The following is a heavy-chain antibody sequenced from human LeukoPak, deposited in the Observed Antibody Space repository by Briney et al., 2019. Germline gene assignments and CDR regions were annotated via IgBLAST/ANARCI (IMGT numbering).Heavy chain of an antibody. CDR3: ARHAHCSGGTCYSYYFDY. D-gene: IGHD2-15*01. V-gene: IGHV4-39*01. J-gene: IGHJ4*02. CDR1: GGSISGSNYY. Sequence: SETLSPTCIVSGGSISGSNYYWGWIRQPPGKGLEWIGSIYYSGSTYYNPSLKSRVTISVDTSKNQFSLKLISVTAADTAVYYCARHAHCSGGTCYSYYFDYWGQGTLVTVSS. CDR2: IYYSGST.